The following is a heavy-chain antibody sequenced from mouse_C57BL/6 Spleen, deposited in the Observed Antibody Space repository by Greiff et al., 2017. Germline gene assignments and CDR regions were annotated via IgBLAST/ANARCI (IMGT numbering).Heavy chain of an antibody. J-gene: IGHJ4*01. CDR2: INPNYGTT. Sequence: VQLQQSGPELVKPGASVKISCKASGYSFTDYNMNWVKQSNGKSLEWIGVINPNYGTTSYNQKFKGKATLTVDQSSSTAYMQLNILTSEDSAVYYCASLNYGSSYVDAMDYWGQGTSVTVSS. D-gene: IGHD1-1*01. CDR3: ASLNYGSSYVDAMDY. CDR1: GYSFTDYN. V-gene: IGHV1-39*01.